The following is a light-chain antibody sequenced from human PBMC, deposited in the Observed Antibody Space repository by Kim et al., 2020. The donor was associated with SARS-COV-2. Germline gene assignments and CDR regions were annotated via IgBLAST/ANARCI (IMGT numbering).Light chain of an antibody. J-gene: IGKJ1*01. CDR1: QTITTW. Sequence: DIQMTQSPPTLSASVGDRVTITCRASQTITTWLAWYQQKPVKAPNLLIYEVSTLEDGVPSRFSGGGSGTEFTLTIASLQPDDFATYYCQQYHTFPWTFGQGTKVDIK. CDR2: EVS. V-gene: IGKV1-5*01. CDR3: QQYHTFPWT.